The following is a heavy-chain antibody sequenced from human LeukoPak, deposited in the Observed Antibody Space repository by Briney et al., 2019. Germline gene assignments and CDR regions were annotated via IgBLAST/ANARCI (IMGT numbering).Heavy chain of an antibody. CDR3: TTFGCSTTTCYPGGY. J-gene: IGHJ4*02. V-gene: IGHV3-15*01. Sequence: GGSLRLSCAASGFTFSNAWMSWVRQAPEKGLEWVGRIKKKTDGGTTDHAAPVKDRFTISRDDSKNTLYLQMNSLKTEDTAVYYCTTFGCSTTTCYPGGYWGQGTLVTVSS. CDR1: GFTFSNAW. D-gene: IGHD2-2*01. CDR2: IKKKTDGGTT.